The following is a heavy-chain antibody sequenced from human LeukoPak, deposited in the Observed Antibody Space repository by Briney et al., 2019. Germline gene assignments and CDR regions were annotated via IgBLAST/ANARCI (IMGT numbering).Heavy chain of an antibody. CDR1: GYSISSSSYY. CDR3: ARPRGSLARRLYDY. J-gene: IGHJ4*02. Sequence: SETLSLTCTVSGYSISSSSYYWGWIRQPPGKGLEWIGLMYYSGTTYYNPSLKSRVTISVDTSKNQFSLKLSSVTAADTAVYYCARPRGSLARRLYDYWGQGTLVTVSS. V-gene: IGHV4-39*01. D-gene: IGHD1-1*01. CDR2: MYYSGTT.